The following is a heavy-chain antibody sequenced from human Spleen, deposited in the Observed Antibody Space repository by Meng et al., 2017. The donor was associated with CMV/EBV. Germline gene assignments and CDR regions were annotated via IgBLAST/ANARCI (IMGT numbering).Heavy chain of an antibody. V-gene: IGHV1-24*01. J-gene: IGHJ4*02. CDR1: GGTFSTYA. D-gene: IGHD1-26*01. Sequence: QVQLVQSGAEAKKPGSSVKVSCKASGGTFSTYAINWVRQAPGKGLEWIGSVDTGDGETIYAQHFQGRVTLTEDTSTDTTYVELSSLRSEDTAVYYCATGEGVFNYWGQGTLVTVSS. CDR2: VDTGDGET. CDR3: ATGEGVFNY.